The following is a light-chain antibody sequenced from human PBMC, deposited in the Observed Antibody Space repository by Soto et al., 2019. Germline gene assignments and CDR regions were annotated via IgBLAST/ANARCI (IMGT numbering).Light chain of an antibody. V-gene: IGKV3-15*01. CDR1: QSVSSN. CDR3: QQYNNWPPLYT. J-gene: IGKJ2*01. Sequence: EIVMTQSPATLSVSPGERATISCRASQSVSSNLAWYRQKPGQAPRLLIYGASTRATGIPARFSGSGSGTEFTLTISSLQSEDFAFYYCQQYNNWPPLYTFGQGNKLEIK. CDR2: GAS.